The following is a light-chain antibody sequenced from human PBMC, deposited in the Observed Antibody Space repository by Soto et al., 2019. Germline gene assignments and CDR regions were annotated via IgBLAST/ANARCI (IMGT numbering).Light chain of an antibody. CDR1: QSVSSSY. V-gene: IGKV3-20*01. J-gene: IGKJ5*01. Sequence: EIVWTQSPGTLSLSPGERSTLSCRASQSVSSSYLAWYQQKPGQAPRLLIYGASRRATGIPDRFSGSGSGTEFTLTISSLQSEDFAVYYCQQYNNWLTFGQGTRLENK. CDR2: GAS. CDR3: QQYNNWLT.